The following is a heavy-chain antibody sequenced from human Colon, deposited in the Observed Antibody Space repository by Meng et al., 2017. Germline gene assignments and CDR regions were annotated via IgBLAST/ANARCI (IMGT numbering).Heavy chain of an antibody. Sequence: QGQLQQSGSGLVRPRSTRSLTCALPAESFRISNWWSWFRQPPRGELEGIGEIYHSGSTNYNPSLKNRVSMTVDKSNNEFSLSLSSVTAADTALYYCARVIDASGNMAHLDYWGQGTLVTVSS. V-gene: IGHV4-4*03. CDR1: AESFRISNW. CDR2: IYHSGST. CDR3: ARVIDASGNMAHLDY. D-gene: IGHD3-10*01. J-gene: IGHJ4*02.